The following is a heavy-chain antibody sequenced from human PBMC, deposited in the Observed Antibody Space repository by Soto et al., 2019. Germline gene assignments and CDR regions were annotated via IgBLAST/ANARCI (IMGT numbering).Heavy chain of an antibody. CDR1: GYTFTSYG. D-gene: IGHD6-6*01. CDR2: ISAYNGNT. Sequence: QVQLVQSGAEVKKPGASVKVSCKASGYTFTSYGISWVRQAPGQGLEWMGWISAYNGNTNYAQKLQGRVTMTKDTSTRTAYMELRSVRSDDTAVYYCARDEYSSSSNDYWGQGTLVTVSS. CDR3: ARDEYSSSSNDY. J-gene: IGHJ4*02. V-gene: IGHV1-18*01.